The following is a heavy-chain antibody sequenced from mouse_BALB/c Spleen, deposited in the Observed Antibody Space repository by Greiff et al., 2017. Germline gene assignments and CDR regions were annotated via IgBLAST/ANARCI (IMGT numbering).Heavy chain of an antibody. J-gene: IGHJ3*01. D-gene: IGHD1-2*01. CDR1: GYSFTDYI. CDR3: AIITTVTFAY. CDR2: INPYYGST. V-gene: IGHV1-39*01. Sequence: VQLKQTGPELVKPGASVKISCKASGYSFTDYIMLWVKQSHGKSLEWIGNINPYYGSTSYNLKFKGKATLTVDKSSSTAYMQLNSLTSEDSAVYYCAIITTVTFAYWGQGTLVTVSA.